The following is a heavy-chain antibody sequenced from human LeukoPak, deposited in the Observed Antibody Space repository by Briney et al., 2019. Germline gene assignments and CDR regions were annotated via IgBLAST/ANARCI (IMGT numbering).Heavy chain of an antibody. CDR3: ARGANHGDSGLDVFDI. Sequence: SETLSLTCTVSGGSVSGYCWSWIRQPPGKGLEWIGYTYSSGSTSYSSSLKSRVTISLDTSKNQFSLKLTSVTVADTAVYHCARGANHGDSGLDVFDIWGQGTMVTVSS. V-gene: IGHV4-59*02. CDR2: TYSSGST. J-gene: IGHJ3*02. D-gene: IGHD4-17*01. CDR1: GGSVSGYC.